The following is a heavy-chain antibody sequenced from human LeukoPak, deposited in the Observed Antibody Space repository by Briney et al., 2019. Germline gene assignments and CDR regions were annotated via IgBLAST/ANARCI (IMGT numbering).Heavy chain of an antibody. V-gene: IGHV3-23*01. CDR2: ISGSGTDT. D-gene: IGHD2-15*01. CDR1: GFTFNSYG. CDR3: AKGGGSSCYSPSDY. Sequence: KAGGSLRLSCAASGFTFNSYGMSWVRQAPGQGLEWVSAISGSGTDTFYANSVKGRFTISRDNPKNTLYLQMNSLRAEDTAVYYCAKGGGSSCYSPSDYWGQGTLVTVSS. J-gene: IGHJ4*02.